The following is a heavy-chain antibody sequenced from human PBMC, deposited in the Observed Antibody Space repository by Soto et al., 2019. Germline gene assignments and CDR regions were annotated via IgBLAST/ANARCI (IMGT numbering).Heavy chain of an antibody. CDR1: GDSITTYY. D-gene: IGHD1-26*01. V-gene: IGHV4-59*01. Sequence: PSETLSLTCTVSGDSITTYYWSWIRQPPGKGLEWIGRFYYSGGTNYDPSLKTRVTISIDTSKNQFSLKLSSVTAADTAVYYCARDPELRGYFDYWGQGTLVTVSS. CDR3: ARDPELRGYFDY. J-gene: IGHJ4*02. CDR2: FYYSGGT.